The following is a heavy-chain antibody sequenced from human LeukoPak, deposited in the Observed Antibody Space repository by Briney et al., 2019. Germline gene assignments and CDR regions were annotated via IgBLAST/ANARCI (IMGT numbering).Heavy chain of an antibody. Sequence: GGSLRLSRTASGFTFGDYAMSWARQAPGKGLEWVGFIRSKAYGGTTEYAASVKGRFTISRDDSKSIAYLQMNSLKTEDTAVYYCTGAGSRDAFDIWGQGTMVTVSS. V-gene: IGHV3-49*04. CDR1: GFTFGDYA. D-gene: IGHD1-1*01. CDR2: IRSKAYGGTT. CDR3: TGAGSRDAFDI. J-gene: IGHJ3*02.